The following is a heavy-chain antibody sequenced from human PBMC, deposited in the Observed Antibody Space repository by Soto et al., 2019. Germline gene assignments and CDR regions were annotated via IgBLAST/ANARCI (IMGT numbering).Heavy chain of an antibody. CDR2: IFSNDEK. V-gene: IGHV2-26*01. CDR3: ARITRTIFPNY. J-gene: IGHJ4*02. CDR1: GFSLSNARMG. Sequence: SGPTLVNPTETLTLTCTVSGFSLSNARMGVSWIRQPPGKALEWLTHIFSNDEKSYSTSLKSRLTISKDTSKSQVVLTMTNMDPVDTATYYCARITRTIFPNYWGQGTLVTVSS. D-gene: IGHD3-9*01.